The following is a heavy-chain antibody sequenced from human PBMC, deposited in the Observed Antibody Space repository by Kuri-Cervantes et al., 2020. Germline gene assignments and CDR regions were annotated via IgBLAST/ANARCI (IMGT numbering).Heavy chain of an antibody. CDR2: INPSGGST. V-gene: IGHV1-46*01. J-gene: IGHJ4*02. Sequence: ASVKVSCKASGYTFTGYYMHWVRQAPGQGLEWMGIINPSGGSTSYAQKFQGRVTMTRDTSTSTVYMELSSLRSEDTAVYYCARAANGIAVAGRGYHFDYWGQGTLVTVSS. CDR1: GYTFTGYY. D-gene: IGHD6-19*01. CDR3: ARAANGIAVAGRGYHFDY.